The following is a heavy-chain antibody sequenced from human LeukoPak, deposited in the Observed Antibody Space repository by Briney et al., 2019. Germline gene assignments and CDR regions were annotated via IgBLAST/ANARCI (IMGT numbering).Heavy chain of an antibody. CDR2: ISSSSSTI. J-gene: IGHJ4*02. Sequence: GSLRLSCAASGFTFSSYSMNWVRQAPGKGLEWVSYISSSSSTIYYADSVKGRFTISRDNAKNSLYLQMNSLRAEDTAVYYCASLYYGDYEKRPIDYWGQGTLVTVSS. V-gene: IGHV3-48*01. D-gene: IGHD4-17*01. CDR3: ASLYYGDYEKRPIDY. CDR1: GFTFSSYS.